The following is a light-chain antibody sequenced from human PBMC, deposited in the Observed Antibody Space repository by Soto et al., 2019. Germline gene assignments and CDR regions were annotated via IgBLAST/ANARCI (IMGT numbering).Light chain of an antibody. V-gene: IGLV2-14*01. J-gene: IGLJ1*01. Sequence: QSALTQPASVSGSPGQSIPISCTGTSSDVGGYNSVSWYQQHPGKAPKLMIYEVSNRPSGVSNRFSGSKSGNTASLTISGLQAEDEADYYCSSYTSSSPLVFGTGTKVTVL. CDR2: EVS. CDR3: SSYTSSSPLV. CDR1: SSDVGGYNS.